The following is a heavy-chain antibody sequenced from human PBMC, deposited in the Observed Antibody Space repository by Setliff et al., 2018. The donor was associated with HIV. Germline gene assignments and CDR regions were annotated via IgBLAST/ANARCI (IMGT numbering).Heavy chain of an antibody. Sequence: SETLSLTCAVYGESFSDYSWTWIRQPPGKGLEWMGDVNHSGSANYNPSLKSRVTISVDTSKNQFSLKLTSVTAADTAVYYCARGRQGWGSAGPNWFDPWGQGTLVTVSS. J-gene: IGHJ5*02. D-gene: IGHD7-27*01. CDR3: ARGRQGWGSAGPNWFDP. CDR1: GESFSDYS. V-gene: IGHV4-34*01. CDR2: VNHSGSA.